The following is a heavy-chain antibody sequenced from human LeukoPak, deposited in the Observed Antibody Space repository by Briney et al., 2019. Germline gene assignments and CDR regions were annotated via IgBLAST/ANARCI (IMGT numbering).Heavy chain of an antibody. CDR2: IIPIFGTE. Sequence: SVKLSCKASGGTFSSYAISWVRQAPGQGLEWMGGIIPIFGTENYAQKFQGRVTITTDESTSTAYMELSSLRSDDTAVYYCAGGSPQWSIRTTFDYWGQGTLVTVSS. V-gene: IGHV1-69*05. D-gene: IGHD2-15*01. CDR3: AGGSPQWSIRTTFDY. J-gene: IGHJ4*02. CDR1: GGTFSSYA.